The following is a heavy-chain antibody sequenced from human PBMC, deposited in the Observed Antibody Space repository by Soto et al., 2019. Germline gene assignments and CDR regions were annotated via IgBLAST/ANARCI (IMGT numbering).Heavy chain of an antibody. CDR3: ARDDDFYGMDV. CDR1: GFTVSSNY. CDR2: IYSGGST. D-gene: IGHD3-3*01. J-gene: IGHJ6*02. Sequence: LRLSCAASGFTVSSNYMSWVRQAPGKGLEWVSVIYSGGSTYYADSVKGRFTISRDNSKNTLYLQMNSLRAEDTAVYYCARDDDFYGMDVWGQGTTVTVSS. V-gene: IGHV3-53*01.